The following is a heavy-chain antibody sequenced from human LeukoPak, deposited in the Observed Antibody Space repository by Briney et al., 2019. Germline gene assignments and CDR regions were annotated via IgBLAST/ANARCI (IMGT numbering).Heavy chain of an antibody. D-gene: IGHD3-10*01. CDR1: GFTVSSNY. CDR3: AKAPYPRYGSGSYFDY. Sequence: PGGSLRLSCAASGFTVSSNYMSWVRQAPGKGLEWVSVIYSGGSTYYADSVKGRFTISRDNSKNTLYLQMNSLRAEDTAVYYCAKAPYPRYGSGSYFDYWGQGTLVTVSS. J-gene: IGHJ4*02. V-gene: IGHV3-66*01. CDR2: IYSGGST.